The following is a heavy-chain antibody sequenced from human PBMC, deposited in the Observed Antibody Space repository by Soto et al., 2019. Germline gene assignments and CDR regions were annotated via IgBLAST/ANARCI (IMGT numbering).Heavy chain of an antibody. CDR3: ARESEDLTSNFDY. CDR1: GFTFTRYS. CDR2: ISSTTNYI. Sequence: GGSLRLSCAASGFTFTRYSMNWVRQAPGKGLEWVSSISSTTNYIYYGDSMNGRFTIARDNAKNSLYLEMNSLRAEDTAVYYCARESEDLTSNFDYWGQGTLVTVSA. J-gene: IGHJ4*02. V-gene: IGHV3-21*06.